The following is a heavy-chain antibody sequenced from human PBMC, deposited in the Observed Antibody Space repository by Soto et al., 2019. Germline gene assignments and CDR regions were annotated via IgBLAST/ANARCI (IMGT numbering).Heavy chain of an antibody. J-gene: IGHJ5*02. CDR3: TRGQEGELRFGAISWFDP. CDR1: GFTFSSYS. D-gene: IGHD3-10*01. V-gene: IGHV3-48*01. CDR2: ISSSSSTI. Sequence: GGSLRLSCAASGFTFSSYSMNWVRQAPGKGLEWVSYISSSSSTIYYADSVKGRFTISRDNAKNSLYLQMNSLRAEDTAVYYCTRGQEGELRFGAISWFDPRGQGTLVTVSS.